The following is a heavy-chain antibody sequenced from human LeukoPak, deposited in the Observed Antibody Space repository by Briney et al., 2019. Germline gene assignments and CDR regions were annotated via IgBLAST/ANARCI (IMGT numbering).Heavy chain of an antibody. CDR3: ARRDTTGWYHHFDY. J-gene: IGHJ4*02. CDR2: IYNGGGA. D-gene: IGHD6-19*01. Sequence: PGGSLRLSCAASGFTVSSNSMTWIRQAPGKGLEWVSIIYNGGGANYADSVKGRFTISRDNSRNTLFLQMNSLRAEDTAVYYCARRDTTGWYHHFDYWGQGTLVTVSS. V-gene: IGHV3-53*01. CDR1: GFTVSSNS.